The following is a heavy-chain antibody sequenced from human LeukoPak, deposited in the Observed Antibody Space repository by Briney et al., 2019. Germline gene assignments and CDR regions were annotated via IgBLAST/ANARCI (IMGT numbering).Heavy chain of an antibody. CDR1: GFTFDDYA. CDR3: AKDDRAVAGTGYFDY. J-gene: IGHJ4*02. V-gene: IGHV3-43D*03. CDR2: ISWDGGYT. Sequence: GGSLRLSCAAPGFTFDDYAMHWVRQAPGKGLEWVSVISWDGGYTYYADSVKGRFTISRDNSKNSLYLQMNSLRTEDTALYYCAKDDRAVAGTGYFDYWGQGTLVTVSS. D-gene: IGHD6-19*01.